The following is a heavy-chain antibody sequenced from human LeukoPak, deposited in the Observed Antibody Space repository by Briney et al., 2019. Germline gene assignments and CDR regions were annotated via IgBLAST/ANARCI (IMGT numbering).Heavy chain of an antibody. CDR2: ISGSGDST. CDR1: GFTFSSYG. CDR3: AKDRGIISDY. D-gene: IGHD3-10*01. J-gene: IGHJ4*02. Sequence: GVLRLSCAASGFTFSSYGMSWVRQAPGKGLEWVSSISGSGDSTYYADSVKGRFTISRDDSKNTLYLQMNSLRAEDTAVYYCAKDRGIISDYWGQGTLVTVSS. V-gene: IGHV3-23*01.